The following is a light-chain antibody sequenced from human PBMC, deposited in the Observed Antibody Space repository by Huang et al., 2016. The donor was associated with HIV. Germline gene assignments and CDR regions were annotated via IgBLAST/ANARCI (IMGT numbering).Light chain of an antibody. V-gene: IGKV1-9*01. CDR1: QDISSY. Sequence: IQLTQSPSSLSASVGDRVTITCRASQDISSYLAWSQQKPGKAPKLLIYAASTLQSGVPSRFSGSGSGTDFTLTISSLQPEDFATYYCQQVNSYPLTFGPGTKVDIE. J-gene: IGKJ3*01. CDR3: QQVNSYPLT. CDR2: AAS.